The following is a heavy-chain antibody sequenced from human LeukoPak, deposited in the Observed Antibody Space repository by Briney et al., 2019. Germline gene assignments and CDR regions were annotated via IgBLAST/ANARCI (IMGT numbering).Heavy chain of an antibody. Sequence: GRSLRLSCAASGFTLDDHGLTWVRQAPGKGLEWVSFIIWNGGNTGYADSVEGRFTIARDNGKNSLSLQMNSLRAEETALYYCARGADRRRYYYYYLDVWGKGTTVTVSS. V-gene: IGHV3-20*04. J-gene: IGHJ6*03. D-gene: IGHD3-16*02. CDR2: IIWNGGNT. CDR3: ARGADRRRYYYYYLDV. CDR1: GFTLDDHG.